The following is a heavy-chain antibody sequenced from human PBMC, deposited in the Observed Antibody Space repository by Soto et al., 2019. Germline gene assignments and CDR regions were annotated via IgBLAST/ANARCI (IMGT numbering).Heavy chain of an antibody. D-gene: IGHD3-9*01. CDR3: AKGRYFDVSGGCANF. CDR2: ISGSGWQT. Sequence: QVQLLESGGGLVKPGGSQRLSCVTSGFTFSDYYMGWVRQAPGKGLELISYISGSGWQTYYAQSVQGRFTIFRDNSKSTVYLHMNSLRAEDSGIYYCAKGRYFDVSGGCANFWGRGTLVTVSS. CDR1: GFTFSDYY. V-gene: IGHV3-11*05. J-gene: IGHJ2*01.